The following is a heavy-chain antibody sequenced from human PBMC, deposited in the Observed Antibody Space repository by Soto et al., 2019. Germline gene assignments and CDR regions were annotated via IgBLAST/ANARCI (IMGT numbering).Heavy chain of an antibody. V-gene: IGHV4-59*08. CDR2: IYYSGST. D-gene: IGHD4-17*01. J-gene: IGHJ4*02. Sequence: QVQLQESGPGLVKPSETLSLTCTVSGGSISSYYWSWIRQPPGKGLEWIGYIYYSGSTNYNPSLKSRVTISVDTSKNQFSLKLSSVTAADTAVYYCARRYGANFDYWGPGTLVTVSS. CDR3: ARRYGANFDY. CDR1: GGSISSYY.